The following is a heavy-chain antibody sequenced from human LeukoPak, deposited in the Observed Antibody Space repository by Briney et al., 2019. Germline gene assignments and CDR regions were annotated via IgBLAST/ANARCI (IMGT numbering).Heavy chain of an antibody. J-gene: IGHJ5*02. D-gene: IGHD3-22*01. V-gene: IGHV4-39*01. CDR3: ARAPQFSYYDSSGYYRRMYNWFDP. Sequence: SETLSLTCTVSGGSISTSNYYWGWIRQPPGKGLEWIGNIFYSGSTYYSPSLKSRVTISLDTSRNQFSLKLTSVTAADTAVYYCARAPQFSYYDSSGYYRRMYNWFDPWGQGTLVTVSS. CDR2: IFYSGST. CDR1: GGSISTSNYY.